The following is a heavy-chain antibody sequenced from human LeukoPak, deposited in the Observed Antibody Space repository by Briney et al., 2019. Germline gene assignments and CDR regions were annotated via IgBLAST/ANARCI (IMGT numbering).Heavy chain of an antibody. Sequence: GGSLRLSCEASGFTFDSYAMNWVRQAPGKGLEWVSLISDGGVTTYYADSVKGRFTISRDNSKNTLYLQMSSLRAEDTAVYYCASRIVVAAADAFDVWGQGTVVTVS. V-gene: IGHV3-23*01. CDR3: ASRIVVAAADAFDV. D-gene: IGHD6-19*01. CDR2: ISDGGVTT. J-gene: IGHJ3*01. CDR1: GFTFDSYA.